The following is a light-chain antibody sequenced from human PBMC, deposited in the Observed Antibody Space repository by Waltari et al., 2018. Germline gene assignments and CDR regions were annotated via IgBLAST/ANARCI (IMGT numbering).Light chain of an antibody. J-gene: IGKJ5*01. Sequence: EIVLTQSPATLSLSPGEKATLPCRASQSVSSDLAWYQQKPGQAPRLLIYDASNRATGIPARFSGSGSGTDFTLTISSLEPEDFAVYYCQQRSNWPLITFGQGTRLEIK. CDR2: DAS. V-gene: IGKV3-11*01. CDR3: QQRSNWPLIT. CDR1: QSVSSD.